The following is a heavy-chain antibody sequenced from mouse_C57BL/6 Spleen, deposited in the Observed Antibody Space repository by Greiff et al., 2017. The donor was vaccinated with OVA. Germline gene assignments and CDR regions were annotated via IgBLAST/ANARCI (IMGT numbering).Heavy chain of an antibody. Sequence: QVQLQQPGAELVMPGASVKLSCKASGYTFTSYWMHWVKQRPGQGLEWIGEIDPSDSYTNYNQKFKGKSTLTVDKSSSTAYMQLSSLTSEDSAVYYCARSYDGYYGPALFAYWGQGTLVTVSA. CDR2: IDPSDSYT. CDR1: GYTFTSYW. V-gene: IGHV1-69*01. J-gene: IGHJ3*01. D-gene: IGHD2-3*01. CDR3: ARSYDGYYGPALFAY.